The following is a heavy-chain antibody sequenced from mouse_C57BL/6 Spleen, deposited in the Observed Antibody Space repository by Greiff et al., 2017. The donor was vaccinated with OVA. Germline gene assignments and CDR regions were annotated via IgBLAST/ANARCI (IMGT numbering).Heavy chain of an antibody. D-gene: IGHD3-2*02. CDR3: ARAAQATNYAMDD. Sequence: QVQLQQSGPELVKPGASVKISCKASGYAFSSSWMNWVKQRPGKGLEWIGRIYPGDGDTNYNGKFKGKATLTADKSSSTAYMQLSSLTSEDSAVYVCARAAQATNYAMDDWGQGTSVTVSS. V-gene: IGHV1-82*01. CDR2: IYPGDGDT. J-gene: IGHJ4*01. CDR1: GYAFSSSW.